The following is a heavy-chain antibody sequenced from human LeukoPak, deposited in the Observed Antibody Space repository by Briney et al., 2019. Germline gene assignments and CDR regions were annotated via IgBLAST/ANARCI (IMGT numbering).Heavy chain of an antibody. V-gene: IGHV3-48*01. Sequence: GGSLRLSCAASGFTFRSYSMKWVRQAAGKGLEWVSYMSSRSATVEYAHSAMGRFTISRDNAKNSLYLQMNSLRAEDTAVYYCARDPLSSSSFDLWGQGTLVTVSS. J-gene: IGHJ4*02. CDR2: MSSRSATV. CDR3: ARDPLSSSSFDL. CDR1: GFTFRSYS. D-gene: IGHD6-13*01.